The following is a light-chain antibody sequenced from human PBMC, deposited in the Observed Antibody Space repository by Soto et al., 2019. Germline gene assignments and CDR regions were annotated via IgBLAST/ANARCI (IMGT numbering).Light chain of an antibody. Sequence: EIVMTQSPATLSVSPGERATLSCRASQSVRSKLAWYQQKPGQAPRLLIYDASTRATGIPARFSGSGSGTDFTLTISSLEPEDFAVYYCQQRSNWPPITFGQGTRLEIK. J-gene: IGKJ5*01. V-gene: IGKV3-11*01. CDR1: QSVRSK. CDR2: DAS. CDR3: QQRSNWPPIT.